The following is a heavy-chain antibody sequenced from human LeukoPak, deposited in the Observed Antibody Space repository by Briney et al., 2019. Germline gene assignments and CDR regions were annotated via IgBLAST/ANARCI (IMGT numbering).Heavy chain of an antibody. CDR1: GFTFSNAW. Sequence: PGGSLRLSCAASGFTFSNAWMSWVRQAPGKGLEWVGRIKSKTDGGTTDYAAPVKGRFTISRDDSKNTLYLQMNSLRTKDTAVYYCTTAGRLPAAPEYYFDYWGQGTLVTVSS. V-gene: IGHV3-15*01. D-gene: IGHD2-2*01. CDR2: IKSKTDGGTT. J-gene: IGHJ4*02. CDR3: TTAGRLPAAPEYYFDY.